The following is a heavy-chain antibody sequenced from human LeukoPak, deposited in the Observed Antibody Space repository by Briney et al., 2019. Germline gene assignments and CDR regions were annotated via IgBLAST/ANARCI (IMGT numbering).Heavy chain of an antibody. V-gene: IGHV1-24*01. CDR1: GYTLTELS. Sequence: ASVKVSCKVSGYTLTELSMHWVRQAPGKGLEWMGGFDPEDGETIYAQKFQGRVTMTEDTSTDTAYMELSSLRSEDTAVYYCVTPRGSWYGYYFDYWGQGTLVTVSS. CDR2: FDPEDGET. J-gene: IGHJ4*02. D-gene: IGHD6-13*01. CDR3: VTPRGSWYGYYFDY.